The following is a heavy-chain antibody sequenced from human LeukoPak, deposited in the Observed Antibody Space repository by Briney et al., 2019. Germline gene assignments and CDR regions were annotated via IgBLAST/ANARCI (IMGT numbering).Heavy chain of an antibody. CDR3: ATPSAVVTLGDHDY. CDR2: IWYDGSNK. CDR1: GFTFSSYG. Sequence: GGSLRLSCAASGFTFSSYGMHWVRQAPGKGLEWVAVIWYDGSNKYYADSVKGRFTISRDNSKNTLYLQMNSLRAEDTAVYYCATPSAVVTLGDHDYWGQGTLVTVSS. V-gene: IGHV3-33*01. J-gene: IGHJ4*02. D-gene: IGHD4-23*01.